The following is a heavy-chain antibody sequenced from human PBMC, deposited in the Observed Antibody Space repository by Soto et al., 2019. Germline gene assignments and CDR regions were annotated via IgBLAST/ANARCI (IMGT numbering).Heavy chain of an antibody. CDR2: ISGSGGST. V-gene: IGHV3-23*01. D-gene: IGHD3-3*01. CDR3: AKSLLAGVVINPFDY. J-gene: IGHJ4*02. Sequence: PGGSLRLSCAASGFTFSSYAMSWVRQAPGKGLEWVSAISGSGGSTYYADSVKGRYTISRDNSKNTLYLQMNSLRAEDTAVYYCAKSLLAGVVINPFDYWGQGTLVTVSS. CDR1: GFTFSSYA.